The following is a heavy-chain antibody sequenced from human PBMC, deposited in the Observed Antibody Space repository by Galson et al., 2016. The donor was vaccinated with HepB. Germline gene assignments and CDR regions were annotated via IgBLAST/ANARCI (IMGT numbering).Heavy chain of an antibody. V-gene: IGHV1-18*01. CDR3: ARDGRDYTGSYYPPFDY. Sequence: SVKVSCKASGYTFISFGISWVRQAPGQGLEWMGWISPYTGKTKYAQKFQGRVTMTTDTGTSTAYMDLRSLRSDDTAVYFCARDGRDYTGSYYPPFDYWGQGTLVTVSS. D-gene: IGHD1-26*01. J-gene: IGHJ4*02. CDR2: ISPYTGKT. CDR1: GYTFISFG.